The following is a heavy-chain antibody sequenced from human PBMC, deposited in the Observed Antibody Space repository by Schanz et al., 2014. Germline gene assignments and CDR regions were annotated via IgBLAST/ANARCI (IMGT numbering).Heavy chain of an antibody. CDR3: ARDQSPYTNSSDVRYFDY. V-gene: IGHV1-3*01. D-gene: IGHD6-6*01. CDR2: INAGTGNT. CDR1: GYSFTPFP. J-gene: IGHJ4*02. Sequence: VQLVQSGAEVKRPGASVKVSCKASGYSFTPFPIHWVRQAPGQRLEWMGWINAGTGNTEYSQKFQGRVTMTADTSTSTAYMDLRSLRSDDTAVYYCARDQSPYTNSSDVRYFDYWGQGSLVTVSS.